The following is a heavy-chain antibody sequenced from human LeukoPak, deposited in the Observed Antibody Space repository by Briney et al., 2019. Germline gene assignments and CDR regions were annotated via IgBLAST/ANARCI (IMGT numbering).Heavy chain of an antibody. J-gene: IGHJ4*02. V-gene: IGHV1-2*06. CDR1: GYTFTDYY. CDR2: INPTSGGT. CDR3: AKAKTIVGTFGFDY. D-gene: IGHD2/OR15-2a*01. Sequence: SVKVSCKASGYTFTDYYMHWVRQAAGQGREWVGRINPTSGGTNYAQKFQSRVTMTRDTSISTAYMELTRLTSDDTAVYYCAKAKTIVGTFGFDYWGQGTLVTVSS.